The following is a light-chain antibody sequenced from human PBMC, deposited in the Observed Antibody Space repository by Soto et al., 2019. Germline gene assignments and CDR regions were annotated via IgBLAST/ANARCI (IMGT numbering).Light chain of an antibody. V-gene: IGLV1-44*01. J-gene: IGLJ1*01. CDR1: SSNIGSNT. CDR3: QSYDNSLSGYV. CDR2: NNN. Sequence: QSVLTQPPSTSGTPGQRVTISCSGSSSNIGSNTVSWCQQLPGTAPKPLIYNNNQRPSGVPDRFSGSKSGTSASLAISGLQAEDEAVYYCQSYDNSLSGYVFGGGTKVTVL.